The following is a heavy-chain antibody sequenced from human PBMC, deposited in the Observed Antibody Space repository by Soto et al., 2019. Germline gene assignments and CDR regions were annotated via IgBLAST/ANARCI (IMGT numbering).Heavy chain of an antibody. Sequence: GGSLRLSCAASGFTFSSYGMHWVRQAPGKGLEWVAVIWYDGSNKYYADSVKGRFTISRDNSKNTLYLQMNSLRAEDTAVYYCARDRRYFDWLFYYYGMDVWGQGTTVTVSS. V-gene: IGHV3-33*01. J-gene: IGHJ6*02. CDR2: IWYDGSNK. D-gene: IGHD3-9*01. CDR3: ARDRRYFDWLFYYYGMDV. CDR1: GFTFSSYG.